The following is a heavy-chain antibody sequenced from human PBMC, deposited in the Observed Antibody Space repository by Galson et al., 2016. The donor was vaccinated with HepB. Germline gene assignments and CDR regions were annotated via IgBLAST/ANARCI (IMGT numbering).Heavy chain of an antibody. CDR2: TYYRSRWYN. Sequence: CAISGDSVSSNTAAWDWIRQSPSRGLEWLGRTYYRSRWYNDYAESVKGRITVTPDTSKNQFSLHLNSVTPEDTAVYYCARDEKRVSYYFDSWGQGTLVTVSS. V-gene: IGHV6-1*01. CDR3: ARDEKRVSYYFDS. CDR1: GDSVSSNTAA. D-gene: IGHD2-8*01. J-gene: IGHJ4*02.